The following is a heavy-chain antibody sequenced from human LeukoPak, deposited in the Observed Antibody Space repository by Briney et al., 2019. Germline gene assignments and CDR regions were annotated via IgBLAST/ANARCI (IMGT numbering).Heavy chain of an antibody. Sequence: GGTLRLSCAASGFTFSSYGMSWVRQAPGKGLEWVSAISGSGGSTYYADSVKGRFTISRDNAKNSLYLQMNSLRAEDTAVYYCARPYSSSSRVNYWGQGTLVTVSS. J-gene: IGHJ4*02. D-gene: IGHD6-6*01. CDR2: ISGSGGST. CDR1: GFTFSSYG. V-gene: IGHV3-23*01. CDR3: ARPYSSSSRVNY.